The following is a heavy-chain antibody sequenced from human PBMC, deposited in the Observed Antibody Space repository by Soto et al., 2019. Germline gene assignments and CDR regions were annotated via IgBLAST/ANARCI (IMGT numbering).Heavy chain of an antibody. CDR1: GFTVSSNY. D-gene: IGHD3-22*01. CDR2: IYSGGST. Sequence: EVQLVESGGGLIQPGGSLRLSCAASGFTVSSNYMSWVRQAPGKGLEWVSVIYSGGSTYYADSVKGRFTISRDNSKNTLYLQMNSLRAEDTAVYYCARAPPYYYDSSGYYVWGQGTTVTVSS. CDR3: ARAPPYYYDSSGYYV. J-gene: IGHJ6*02. V-gene: IGHV3-53*01.